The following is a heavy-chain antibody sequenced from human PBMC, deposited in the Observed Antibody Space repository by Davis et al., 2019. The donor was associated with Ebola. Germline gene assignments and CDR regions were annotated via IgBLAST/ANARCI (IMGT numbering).Heavy chain of an antibody. J-gene: IGHJ4*02. CDR2: IYYSGRT. V-gene: IGHV4-59*01. Sequence: MPSETLSLTCTVPGGSISSYYWSWIWQPPGKGLEWIGYIYYSGRTNYNPSLKSRVTISVDTSKNQFSLKLSSVTAADTAVYYCARASRGYSYGTGLDYWGQGTLVTVSS. D-gene: IGHD5-18*01. CDR1: GGSISSYY. CDR3: ARASRGYSYGTGLDY.